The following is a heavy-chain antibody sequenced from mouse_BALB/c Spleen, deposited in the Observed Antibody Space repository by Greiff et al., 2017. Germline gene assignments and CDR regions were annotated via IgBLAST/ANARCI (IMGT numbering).Heavy chain of an antibody. CDR1: GYTFTSYW. CDR2: IYPSDSYT. Sequence: QVQLQQPGAELVRPGASVKLSCKASGYTFTSYWINWVKQRPGQGLEWIGNIYPSDSYTNYNQKFKDKATLTVDKSSSTAYMQLSSPTSEDSAVYYCTRDGYGFAYWGQGTLVTVS. D-gene: IGHD1-2*01. V-gene: IGHV1-69*02. CDR3: TRDGYGFAY. J-gene: IGHJ3*01.